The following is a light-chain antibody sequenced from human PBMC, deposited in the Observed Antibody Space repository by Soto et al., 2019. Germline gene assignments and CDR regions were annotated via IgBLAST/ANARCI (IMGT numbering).Light chain of an antibody. V-gene: IGLV2-8*01. CDR1: SSDVGGYNY. J-gene: IGLJ1*01. CDR3: SSYAGSNYV. Sequence: QSVLTQPPSASGSPGQSVTISCTGTSSDVGGYNYVSWYQQHPGKAPKLMIYEVSQRPSGVPDRFSGSKSGNTASLTVSGLQAEDEADYYCSSYAGSNYVFGPGTKGTVL. CDR2: EVS.